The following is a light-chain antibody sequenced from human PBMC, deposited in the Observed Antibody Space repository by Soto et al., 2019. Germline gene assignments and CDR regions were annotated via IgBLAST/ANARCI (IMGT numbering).Light chain of an antibody. CDR3: QSYDIRLSAVV. Sequence: QSVLTQPPSVSGAPGQRVTISCTGSSSNIGAGYDVHWYQQLPGTAPKLLIYGNSNRPSGVPDRFSCSKSGTSASLAITGLQAEDEADYYCQSYDIRLSAVVFGGGTKLTVL. J-gene: IGLJ2*01. V-gene: IGLV1-40*01. CDR1: SSNIGAGYD. CDR2: GNS.